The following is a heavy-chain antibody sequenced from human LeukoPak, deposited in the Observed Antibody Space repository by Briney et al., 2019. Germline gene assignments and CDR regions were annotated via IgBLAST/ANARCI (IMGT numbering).Heavy chain of an antibody. Sequence: GGSLRLSCAASGFVFSNYAMTWARQAPGKGLEWVSSISGSGAATYYADSVKGRFIISRDNSKNSVFLQMNRLRGEDTAVYYCANWRDIWSGYGFDSWGQGTLVTVSS. D-gene: IGHD3-3*01. CDR3: ANWRDIWSGYGFDS. J-gene: IGHJ4*02. CDR1: GFVFSNYA. CDR2: ISGSGAAT. V-gene: IGHV3-23*01.